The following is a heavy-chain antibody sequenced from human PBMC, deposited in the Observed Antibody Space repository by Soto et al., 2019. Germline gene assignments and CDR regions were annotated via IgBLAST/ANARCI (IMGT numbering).Heavy chain of an antibody. D-gene: IGHD3-9*01. Sequence: ASVKVSCKASGYTFTGYYMHWVRQAPGQGLDWMGWINPNSGGTNYAQKFQGRVTMTRDTSISTAYMELSRLRSDDTAVYYCARDPPPNYDILTGYYKDYYYYGMDVWGQGTTVTVSS. V-gene: IGHV1-2*02. CDR2: INPNSGGT. CDR3: ARDPPPNYDILTGYYKDYYYYGMDV. J-gene: IGHJ6*02. CDR1: GYTFTGYY.